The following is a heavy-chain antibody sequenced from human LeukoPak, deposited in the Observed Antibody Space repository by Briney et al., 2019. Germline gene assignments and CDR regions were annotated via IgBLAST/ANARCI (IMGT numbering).Heavy chain of an antibody. CDR2: INHRGST. J-gene: IGHJ4*02. Sequence: SETLSLTCVVYGGSFSGYYWSWIRQSPGKGLEWIGEINHRGSTNYNPSLKSRVTISVDTSKNQFSLKLSSVTAADTAVYYCARGSATVTRLGYWGQGTLVTVSS. V-gene: IGHV4-34*01. D-gene: IGHD4-17*01. CDR1: GGSFSGYY. CDR3: ARGSATVTRLGY.